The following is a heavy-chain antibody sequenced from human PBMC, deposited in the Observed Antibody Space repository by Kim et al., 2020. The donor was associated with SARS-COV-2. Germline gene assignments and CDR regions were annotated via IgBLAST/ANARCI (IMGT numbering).Heavy chain of an antibody. CDR3: ARNSDPSGSIWYFDL. D-gene: IGHD3-22*01. J-gene: IGHJ2*01. Sequence: GGSLRLSCVASGFTFSYYGMHWVRQAPGKGLEWVAAISADVTDKYYDETLKGRFTISRDNSKNTLYMQMDSLRAEDTAVYYCARNSDPSGSIWYFDLWGRGTLVIVSS. V-gene: IGHV3-33*01. CDR2: ISADVTDK. CDR1: GFTFSYYG.